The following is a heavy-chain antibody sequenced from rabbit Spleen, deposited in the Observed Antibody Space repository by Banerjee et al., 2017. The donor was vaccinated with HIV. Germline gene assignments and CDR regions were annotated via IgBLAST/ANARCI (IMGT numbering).Heavy chain of an antibody. CDR1: GFSFSSGFW. CDR2: IYATGSVDT. V-gene: IGHV1S45*01. Sequence: QEQLVESGGGLVQPEGSLTLTCTASGFSFSSGFWICWVRQAPGKGLEWIACIYATGSVDTDYANWATGRFTISKTSSTTVTLRMTSLTAADTATYFCARGVYDDYDTYYFDLWGQGTLVTVS. D-gene: IGHD2-1*01. CDR3: ARGVYDDYDTYYFDL. J-gene: IGHJ4*01.